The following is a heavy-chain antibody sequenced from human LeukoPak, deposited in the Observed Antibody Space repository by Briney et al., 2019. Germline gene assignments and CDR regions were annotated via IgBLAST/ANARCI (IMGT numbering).Heavy chain of an antibody. V-gene: IGHV3-74*01. CDR1: GFTFSNYA. CDR3: ARSDWFDP. Sequence: GGSLRLSCAASGFTFSNYAMSWVRQAPGKGLVWVSRIGGDGSSTTYADSVKGRFTISRDNAKNTLYLQMNSLRAEDTAVYYCARSDWFDPWGQGTLVTVSS. CDR2: IGGDGSST. J-gene: IGHJ5*02.